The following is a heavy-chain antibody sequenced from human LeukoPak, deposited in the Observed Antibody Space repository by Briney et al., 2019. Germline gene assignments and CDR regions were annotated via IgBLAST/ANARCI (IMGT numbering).Heavy chain of an antibody. CDR2: IWYDGNKK. V-gene: IGHV3-33*01. D-gene: IGHD6-13*01. J-gene: IGHJ4*02. Sequence: GGSLRLSCAASGFTFSSHGMHWVRQAPGKGLEWVAVIWYDGNKKYYADSVKGRFTISRDNSKNTLYLQMNSLRAEDTAVYYCARDRSWPIYFDYWGQGTLVTVSS. CDR3: ARDRSWPIYFDY. CDR1: GFTFSSHG.